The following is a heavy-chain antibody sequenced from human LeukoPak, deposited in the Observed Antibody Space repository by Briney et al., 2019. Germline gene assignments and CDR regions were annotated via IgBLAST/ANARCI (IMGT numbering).Heavy chain of an antibody. Sequence: SETLSLTCTVSGGSVSSSGYYWGWIRQPPGKGLEWIGSIYYSGSTYYNPSLKSRVSISVDTSKNQFSLNLTSVTAADTAVYYCARRYTASPGERFDYWGPGTLVTVSS. J-gene: IGHJ4*02. V-gene: IGHV4-39*01. D-gene: IGHD2-2*02. CDR2: IYYSGST. CDR3: ARRYTASPGERFDY. CDR1: GGSVSSSGYY.